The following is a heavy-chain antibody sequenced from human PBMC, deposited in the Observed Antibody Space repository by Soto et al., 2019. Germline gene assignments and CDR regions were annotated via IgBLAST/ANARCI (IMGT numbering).Heavy chain of an antibody. D-gene: IGHD2-2*01. V-gene: IGHV3-48*03. J-gene: IGHJ6*02. CDR2: ISSSGSTI. CDR3: ARSGGIVVVPAATQGVGMDV. Sequence: EVQLVESGGGLVQPGGSLRLSCAASGFTFSSYEMNWVRQAPGKGLEWVSDISSSGSTIYYADYVKGRFPISRDNAKNSLYMQMNSLRAEDKAVYYCARSGGIVVVPAATQGVGMDVGGQGTTVTVSS. CDR1: GFTFSSYE.